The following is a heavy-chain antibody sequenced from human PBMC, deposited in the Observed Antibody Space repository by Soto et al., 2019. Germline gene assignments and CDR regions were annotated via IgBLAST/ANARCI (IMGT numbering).Heavy chain of an antibody. CDR2: IYPSDSDT. Sequence: EVQLVQSGAEVKKPGESLKISCKGSGYTFSTSWIGWVRQMPGKGLEWMGLIYPSDSDTKYSPSFQGQVTNSADKSITTAYLQWSSLKASDTAIYYCARTYGRRIDYWGQGTLVTVSS. V-gene: IGHV5-51*03. CDR1: GYTFSTSW. J-gene: IGHJ4*02. CDR3: ARTYGRRIDY. D-gene: IGHD3-16*01.